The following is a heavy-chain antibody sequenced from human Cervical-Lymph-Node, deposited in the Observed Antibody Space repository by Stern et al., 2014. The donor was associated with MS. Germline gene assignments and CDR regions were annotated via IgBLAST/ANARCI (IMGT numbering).Heavy chain of an antibody. CDR3: ARPAAARYFDY. J-gene: IGHJ4*02. CDR2: ISYDGSSQ. D-gene: IGHD6-25*01. Sequence: VQLEESGGGVVQPGRSLRLSCATSGFTFGRPSMHWVRQAPGKGLEGVAIISYDGSSQHYADSVKGRFTISRSNSNNTLYLQMNSLRVEDTAMYYCARPAAARYFDYWGQGSQVTVSS. CDR1: GFTFGRPS. V-gene: IGHV3-30-3*01.